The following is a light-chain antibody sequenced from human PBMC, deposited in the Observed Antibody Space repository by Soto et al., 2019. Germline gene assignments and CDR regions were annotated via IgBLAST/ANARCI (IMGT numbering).Light chain of an antibody. Sequence: QSALTQPASVSGSPGQSITISCTGTSSDVGGYNYVSWYQQHPGKAPKLMICDVSNRPSGVSNRFSGSKSGNTASLTISELQAEDEADYYCGSYTSNSTVVFGGGTKLTAL. CDR1: SSDVGGYNY. CDR2: DVS. CDR3: GSYTSNSTVV. J-gene: IGLJ2*01. V-gene: IGLV2-14*01.